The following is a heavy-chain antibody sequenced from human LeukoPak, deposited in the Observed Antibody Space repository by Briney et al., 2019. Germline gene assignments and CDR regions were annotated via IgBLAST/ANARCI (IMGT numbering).Heavy chain of an antibody. Sequence: SETLSLTCTVSGGSISSGDYYWGWIRQPPGKGLEWIGYIYYSGSTHYNPSLKSRVTISVDTSKNQFSLKLSSVTAADTAVYYCARVPHPEMATISFDYWGQGTLVTVSS. CDR3: ARVPHPEMATISFDY. CDR1: GGSISSGDYY. J-gene: IGHJ4*02. V-gene: IGHV4-30-4*08. CDR2: IYYSGST. D-gene: IGHD5-24*01.